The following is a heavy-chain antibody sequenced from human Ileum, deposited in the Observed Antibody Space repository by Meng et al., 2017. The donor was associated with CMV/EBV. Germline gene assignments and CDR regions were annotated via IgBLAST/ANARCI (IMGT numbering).Heavy chain of an antibody. CDR2: IKSKTDGGTT. CDR3: ARYCSSTTCYRPG. D-gene: IGHD2-2*02. J-gene: IGHJ4*02. V-gene: IGHV3-15*01. Sequence: GESLKISCAASGFTFSNAWMSWVRQAPGKGLKWVGRIKSKTDGGTTDHAAPVKGRFTISRDDSNNTLFLQMNSLKTEDTAVYYCARYCSSTTCYRPGWGQGTLVTVSS. CDR1: GFTFSNAW.